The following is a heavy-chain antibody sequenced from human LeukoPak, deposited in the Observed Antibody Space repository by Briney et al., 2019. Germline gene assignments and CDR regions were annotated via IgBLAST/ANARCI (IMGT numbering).Heavy chain of an antibody. CDR2: ISAYNGNT. CDR1: GYTFTSYG. D-gene: IGHD3-10*01. CDR3: ARDLRRFGELLGASDI. J-gene: IGHJ3*02. V-gene: IGHV1-18*01. Sequence: ASVKVSCKASGYTFTSYGISWVRQAPGQGLEWMGWISAYNGNTNYAQKLQGRVTMTTDTSTSTAYMELRSLRSDDTAVYYCARDLRRFGELLGASDIWGQGTMVTVSS.